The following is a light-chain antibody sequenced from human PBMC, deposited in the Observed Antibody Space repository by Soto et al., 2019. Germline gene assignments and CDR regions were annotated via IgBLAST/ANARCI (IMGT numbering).Light chain of an antibody. J-gene: IGKJ2*01. Sequence: DIQMTQSPSTLSASVGDRVTITCRASQSISSWLAWYQQKPGKAHKLLIYDASSLESGVPSRFSGSGSGTEFTLTISSLQPDDFATYYCQQYNSYWYTFGQGTKLEIK. CDR1: QSISSW. CDR3: QQYNSYWYT. V-gene: IGKV1-5*01. CDR2: DAS.